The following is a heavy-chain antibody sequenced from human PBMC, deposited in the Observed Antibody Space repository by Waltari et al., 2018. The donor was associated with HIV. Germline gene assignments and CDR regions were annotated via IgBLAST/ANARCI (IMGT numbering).Heavy chain of an antibody. CDR3: SRQHDSSGYYTRGLFYFDY. CDR1: GFTFGDFA. J-gene: IGHJ4*02. CDR2: IRTKTYGGTT. Sequence: EVQLVESGGTLVQPGRSLRLSCSTSGFTFGDFAIFWICQAQGKGLEWVGLIRTKTYGGTTEYAASVKGRFSISRDDSKSIAYLQMNSLKTEDTAVYFCSRQHDSSGYYTRGLFYFDYWGQGNLVTVSS. D-gene: IGHD3-22*01. V-gene: IGHV3-49*03.